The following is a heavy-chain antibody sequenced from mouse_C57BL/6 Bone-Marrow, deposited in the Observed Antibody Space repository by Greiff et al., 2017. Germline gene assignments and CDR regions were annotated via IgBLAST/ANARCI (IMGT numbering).Heavy chain of an antibody. D-gene: IGHD3-2*02. J-gene: IGHJ2*01. V-gene: IGHV5-4*03. Sequence: DVKLVESGGGLVKPGGSLKLSCAASGFTFSSYAMSWVRQTPEKRLEWVATISGGGSYTYYPDNVKGRFTISRDNAKNNLYLQMSHLKSEDTAMYYCARYSSGYLDDWGQGTTLTVSS. CDR3: ARYSSGYLDD. CDR2: ISGGGSYT. CDR1: GFTFSSYA.